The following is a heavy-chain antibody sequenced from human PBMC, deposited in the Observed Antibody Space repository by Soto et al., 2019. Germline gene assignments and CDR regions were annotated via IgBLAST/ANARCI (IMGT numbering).Heavy chain of an antibody. Sequence: SETLSLTCTVSGGSISSYYWSWIRQPPGKGLEWIGYIYYSGSTNCNPSLKSRVTISVDTSKNQFSLKLSSVTAADTAVYYCARALPASRITIFGVVNLYWFDPWGQGTLVTVSS. J-gene: IGHJ5*02. CDR1: GGSISSYY. V-gene: IGHV4-59*01. D-gene: IGHD3-3*01. CDR2: IYYSGST. CDR3: ARALPASRITIFGVVNLYWFDP.